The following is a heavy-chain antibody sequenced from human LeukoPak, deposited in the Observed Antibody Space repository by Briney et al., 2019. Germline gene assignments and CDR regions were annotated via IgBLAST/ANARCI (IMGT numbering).Heavy chain of an antibody. CDR2: MNPDSGNT. J-gene: IGHJ4*02. D-gene: IGHD4-17*01. CDR3: ARAQYGDYYFDY. Sequence: ASVKVSCKASGYTFTSYDINWVRQATGQGLEWMGRMNPDSGNTGYAQKFQDRVTMTRNTSISTAYMELSSLRSEDTAVYYCARAQYGDYYFDYWGQGTLVTVSS. CDR1: GYTFTSYD. V-gene: IGHV1-8*01.